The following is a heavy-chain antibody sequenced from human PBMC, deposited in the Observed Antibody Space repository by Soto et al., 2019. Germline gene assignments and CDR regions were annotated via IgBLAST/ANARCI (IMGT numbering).Heavy chain of an antibody. CDR3: SRSLVA. CDR1: GGSLSNSH. V-gene: IGHV4-34*01. Sequence: QVQLQQWGAGLLKPSETLSLTCAVYGGSLSNSHWSWIRQPPGKGLEWIGEINDSGSTNYNPSRKSRVTISIDTSKNQFSLKLNSLTAADTAVYYCSRSLVAWGQGTLVTVSS. D-gene: IGHD2-8*02. J-gene: IGHJ5*02. CDR2: INDSGST.